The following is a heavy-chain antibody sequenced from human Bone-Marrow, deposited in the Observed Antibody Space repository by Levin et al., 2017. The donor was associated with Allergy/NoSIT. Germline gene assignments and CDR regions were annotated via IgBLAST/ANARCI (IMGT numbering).Heavy chain of an antibody. Sequence: GSLKISCKASGYTFTNYWMHWVRQAPGQGLEWMGWIITDNSGTNYAPRFQGRVTMTRDTSIDTVYLELSRLTSDDTAIYYCARGGSYHGFDIWGPGAMVTVSS. CDR1: GYTFTNYW. D-gene: IGHD1-26*01. V-gene: IGHV1-2*02. CDR3: ARGGSYHGFDI. CDR2: IITDNSGT. J-gene: IGHJ3*02.